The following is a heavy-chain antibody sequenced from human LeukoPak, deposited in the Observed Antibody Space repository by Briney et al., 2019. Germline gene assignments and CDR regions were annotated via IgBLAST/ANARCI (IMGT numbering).Heavy chain of an antibody. CDR1: GYSFTSYW. D-gene: IGHD1-26*01. CDR2: IYPGDSDT. Sequence: GESLKIPCKGSGYSFTSYWIAWVRQMPGKGLEWMGIIYPGDSDTKYSPSFQGQVTISADKSISTAYLQWSSLKASDTAMYYCASSPGSHNNYFDYWGQGTLVTVSS. CDR3: ASSPGSHNNYFDY. V-gene: IGHV5-51*01. J-gene: IGHJ4*02.